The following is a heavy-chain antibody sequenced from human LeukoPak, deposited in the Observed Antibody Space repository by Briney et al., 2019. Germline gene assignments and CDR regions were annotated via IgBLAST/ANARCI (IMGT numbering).Heavy chain of an antibody. J-gene: IGHJ4*02. CDR2: ILSNIDGGTT. CDR1: GFTFSKAW. Sequence: GGSLRLSCAVSGFTFSKAWMSWVRQTPGKGLEWVGRILSNIDGGTTDYAAPVKGRFTISRDDSKSTLYLQMNSLTTEDTAVYYCTTGSGYSTDWYDFRGQGTLVTVSS. V-gene: IGHV3-15*01. CDR3: TTGSGYSTDWYDF. D-gene: IGHD6-19*01.